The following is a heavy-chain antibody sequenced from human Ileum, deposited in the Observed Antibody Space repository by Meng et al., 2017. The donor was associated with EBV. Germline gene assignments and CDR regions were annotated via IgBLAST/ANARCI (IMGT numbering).Heavy chain of an antibody. V-gene: IGHV4-4*02. Sequence: QVQLQESGPGRVNPSGTLSLTCAVSAGSISVINWWSWVRQSPEKGLEWIGEMSDSGITHYNPSLKSRVTISADKSNNQFSLKLTSVTSADTAVYFCAKNGEKYFEYWGQGTLVTVSS. CDR3: AKNGEKYFEY. CDR1: AGSISVINW. CDR2: MSDSGIT. J-gene: IGHJ4*02.